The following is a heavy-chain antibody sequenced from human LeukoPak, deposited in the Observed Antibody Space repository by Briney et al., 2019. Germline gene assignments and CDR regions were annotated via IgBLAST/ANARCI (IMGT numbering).Heavy chain of an antibody. CDR3: ARARGGEVTAPQEDWYFDL. Sequence: GGSLRLSCAASGFTFSGSAMHWVRQASGKGLEWVGQIRSEAESYATAYAASVKGRFSISRDDSKNTADLQMHSLQTEDTAVYYCARARGGEVTAPQEDWYFDLWGRGTLVTVSS. CDR1: GFTFSGSA. V-gene: IGHV3-73*01. D-gene: IGHD2-21*02. CDR2: IRSEAESYAT. J-gene: IGHJ2*01.